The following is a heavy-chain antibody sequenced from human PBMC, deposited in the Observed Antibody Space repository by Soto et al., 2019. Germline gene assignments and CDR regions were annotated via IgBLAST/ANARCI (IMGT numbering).Heavy chain of an antibody. J-gene: IGHJ4*02. D-gene: IGHD1-26*01. CDR1: GFTFSDYY. CDR3: ARSRYIGTYSGRFLDY. V-gene: IGHV3-11*01. CDR2: ISSSGSTI. Sequence: GGSLRLSCAASGFTFSDYYMGWIRQAPGRGLEWVSYISSSGSTIYYADSVKGRFTISRDSSKNTLYLQMHSLRAEDTAMYFCARSRYIGTYSGRFLDYWGQGSLVTVSS.